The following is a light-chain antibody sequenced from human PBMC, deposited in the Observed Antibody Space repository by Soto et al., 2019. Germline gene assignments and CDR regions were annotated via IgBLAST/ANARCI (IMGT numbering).Light chain of an antibody. CDR1: QSIASSY. CDR2: GAS. V-gene: IGKV3-20*01. J-gene: IGKJ4*01. CDR3: QHYGSSPLT. Sequence: EIVLTQSPGTLFMSPGERAILSCRASQSIASSYVAWYQQKPGQGPRLLLYGASTRATDIPDRFSGSGSGTDFTLTISRVEPEDFAVFYCQHYGSSPLTFGGGTKVEIK.